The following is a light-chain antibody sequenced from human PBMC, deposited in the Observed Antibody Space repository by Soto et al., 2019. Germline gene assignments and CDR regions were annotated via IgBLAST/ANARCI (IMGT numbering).Light chain of an antibody. CDR3: QQSYSTPRT. J-gene: IGKJ2*01. Sequence: DIQMTQSPSSLSASIGDRVTITCRAGQSISNYLNWYQQKPGKAPKLLIYAASSLQSGVPSRFSGSGSGTDFTLTISSLQPADFATYYCQQSYSTPRTFGQGTKLEIK. V-gene: IGKV1-39*01. CDR1: QSISNY. CDR2: AAS.